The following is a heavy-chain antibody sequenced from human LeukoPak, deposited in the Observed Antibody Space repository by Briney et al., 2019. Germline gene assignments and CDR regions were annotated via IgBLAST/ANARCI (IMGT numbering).Heavy chain of an antibody. V-gene: IGHV3-7*01. D-gene: IGHD1-1*01. J-gene: IGHJ4*02. CDR2: IKQDGSEK. Sequence: PGRSLRLSCAASGFTFSSYWMSWVRQAPGKGLEWVANIKQDGSEKYYVDSVKGRFTISRDNAKNSLYLQMNSLRAEDTAVYYCARYTTGTLYYFDYWGQGTLVTVSS. CDR3: ARYTTGTLYYFDY. CDR1: GFTFSSYW.